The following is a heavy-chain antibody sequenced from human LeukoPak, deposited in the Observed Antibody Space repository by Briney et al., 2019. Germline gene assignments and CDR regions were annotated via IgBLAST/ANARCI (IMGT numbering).Heavy chain of an antibody. J-gene: IGHJ4*02. D-gene: IGHD5-18*01. Sequence: PSETLSLTCAVSGGSISSGGYSWSWIRQPPGKGLEWIGSISHSGTTYYNPSLKSRVTISMDKSKNQLSLKLNFVTAADTAVYYCARDRGGYTYSHDYWGQGTLVTVSS. CDR1: GGSISSGGYS. V-gene: IGHV4-30-2*01. CDR2: ISHSGTT. CDR3: ARDRGGYTYSHDY.